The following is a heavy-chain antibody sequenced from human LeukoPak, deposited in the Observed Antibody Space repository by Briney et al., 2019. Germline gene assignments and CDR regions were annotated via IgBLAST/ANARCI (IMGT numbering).Heavy chain of an antibody. CDR2: IYTSGST. CDR3: ARDDYGDYGGKNWFDS. V-gene: IGHV4-4*07. D-gene: IGHD4-17*01. J-gene: IGHJ5*01. Sequence: SETLSLTCTVSGGSISSHFWSWIRQPAGKGLEWIGRIYTSGSTNHNPSLKSRVTMSIDTSKNQFSLKLTSVTAADTAVYYCARDDYGDYGGKNWFDSWGQGTLVTVSS. CDR1: GGSISSHF.